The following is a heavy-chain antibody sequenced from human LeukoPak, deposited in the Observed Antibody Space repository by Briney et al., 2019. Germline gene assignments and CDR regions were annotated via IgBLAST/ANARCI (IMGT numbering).Heavy chain of an antibody. CDR1: GGSISSYY. D-gene: IGHD6-6*01. V-gene: IGHV4-4*07. Sequence: PSETLSLTCSVSGGSISSYYWSWIRQPAGKGLEWIGRIYTSGSTNYNPSLKSRVTMSVDTSKNQFSLKLSSVTAADTAVYYCARGASIAAFKNDAFDIWGQGTMVTVSS. CDR2: IYTSGST. CDR3: ARGASIAAFKNDAFDI. J-gene: IGHJ3*02.